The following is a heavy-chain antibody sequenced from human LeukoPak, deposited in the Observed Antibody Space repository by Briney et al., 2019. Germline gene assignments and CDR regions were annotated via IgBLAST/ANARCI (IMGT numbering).Heavy chain of an antibody. V-gene: IGHV3-23*01. CDR2: ISGSGGST. CDR1: GFTFSSYA. Sequence: GGSLRLPCAASGFTFSSYAMSWVRQAPGKGLEWVSGISGSGGSTYYADSVKGRFTISRDNSKKTLYLQMDSLRAEDTAVYYCAKVQGFTFDYWGQGTLVTVSS. CDR3: AKVQGFTFDY. J-gene: IGHJ4*02.